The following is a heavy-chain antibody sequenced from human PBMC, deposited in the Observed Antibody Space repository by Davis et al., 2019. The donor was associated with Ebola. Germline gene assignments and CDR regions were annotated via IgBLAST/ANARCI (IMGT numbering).Heavy chain of an antibody. CDR3: ARAGGFADAFDI. CDR1: GGSISSGSYS. V-gene: IGHV4-30-2*01. J-gene: IGHJ3*02. CDR2: IYHSGST. Sequence: SETLSLTCAVSGGSISSGSYSWSWIRQPPGKGLEWIGYIYHSGSTYYNPSLKSRVTISVDTPKNQLSLKLTSVTAADTAVYFCARAGGFADAFDIWGQGTMVIVS. D-gene: IGHD5-12*01.